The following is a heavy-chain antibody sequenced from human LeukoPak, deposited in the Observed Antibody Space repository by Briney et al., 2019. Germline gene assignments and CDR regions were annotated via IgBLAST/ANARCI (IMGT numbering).Heavy chain of an antibody. V-gene: IGHV1-2*02. CDR3: ARVVGYYDSSGYYSFDY. CDR2: INPNSGGT. J-gene: IGHJ4*02. Sequence: ASVKVSCKASGYTFTGYYMHWVRQAPGQGLEWMGWINPNSGGTNYAQKFQGRVTMTRDTSISTAYMELSRLRSDDTAVYYCARVVGYYDSSGYYSFDYWGQGTLVTVSS. CDR1: GYTFTGYY. D-gene: IGHD3-22*01.